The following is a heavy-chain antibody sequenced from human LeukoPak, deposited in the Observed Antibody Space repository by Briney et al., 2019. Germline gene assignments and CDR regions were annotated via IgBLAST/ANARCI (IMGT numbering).Heavy chain of an antibody. J-gene: IGHJ6*02. CDR1: GFTFDDYG. CDR2: INWNGGST. V-gene: IGHV3-20*01. CDR3: ARVFSSGGFYYYGMDV. D-gene: IGHD2-15*01. Sequence: GGSLRLSCAASGFTFDDYGISWVRQAPGKGLEWVSGINWNGGSTGYADSVKGRFTISRDNAKNSLYLQMNSLRAEDTALYHCARVFSSGGFYYYGMDVWGQGTTVTVSS.